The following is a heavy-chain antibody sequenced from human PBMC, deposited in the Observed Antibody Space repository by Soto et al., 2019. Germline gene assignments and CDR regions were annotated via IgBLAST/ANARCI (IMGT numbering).Heavy chain of an antibody. CDR1: GFTFDDYA. D-gene: IGHD6-13*01. CDR3: VKDESINWYSGHFRH. J-gene: IGHJ1*01. CDR2: INWNSGSI. Sequence: EVQLVESGGGLVQPGRSLRLSCAASGFTFDDYAMHWVRQVPGKGLEWVSGINWNSGSIGYGDSVKGRFAISRDNAKNSLHLQMNRLSAEDTAGYYGVKDESINWYSGHFRHWGQGTLVTVSS. V-gene: IGHV3-9*01.